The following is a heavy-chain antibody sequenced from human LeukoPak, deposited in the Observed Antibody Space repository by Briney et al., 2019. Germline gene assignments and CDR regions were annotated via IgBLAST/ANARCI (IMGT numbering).Heavy chain of an antibody. CDR1: GYTFTSYG. Sequence: ASVKVSCKASGYTFTSYGISWVRQAPGQGLEWMGWISAHNGNTNYAQKLQGRVTMTTDTSTSTAYMELRSLRSDDTAVYYCARAERSLGLLRYFDWFLHFDYWGQGTLVTVSS. D-gene: IGHD3-9*01. CDR3: ARAERSLGLLRYFDWFLHFDY. J-gene: IGHJ4*02. V-gene: IGHV1-18*01. CDR2: ISAHNGNT.